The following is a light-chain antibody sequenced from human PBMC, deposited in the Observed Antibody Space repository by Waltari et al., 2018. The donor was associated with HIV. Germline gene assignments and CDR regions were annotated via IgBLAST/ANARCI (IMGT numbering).Light chain of an antibody. J-gene: IGKJ5*01. CDR1: QSVITY. CDR2: DS. Sequence: EIVLTQSPASLSLSPGDRATLYCRASQSVITYLGWYQQKPGQAPRLLICDSKKASGIPARFSGSGSGTDFTLTISDLEPDDSAIYYCQHHHSWPFTFGQGTRLEI. V-gene: IGKV3-11*01. CDR3: QHHHSWPFT.